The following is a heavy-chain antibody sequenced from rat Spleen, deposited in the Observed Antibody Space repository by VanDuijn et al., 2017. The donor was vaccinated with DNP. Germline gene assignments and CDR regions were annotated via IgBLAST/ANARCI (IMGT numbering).Heavy chain of an antibody. Sequence: EVQLVESGGGLVQPGRSLKLSCAVSGFTFNDYYMAWVRQAPAKGLEWVATISNTGDNTYYSDSVEGRFSISRDNAKTTLYLQMDSLRSEDTATYYCARSNTYYDGTYYYWYFDFWGPGTMVTVSS. D-gene: IGHD1-12*02. J-gene: IGHJ1*01. CDR3: ARSNTYYDGTYYYWYFDF. CDR2: ISNTGDNT. V-gene: IGHV5-25*01. CDR1: GFTFNDYY.